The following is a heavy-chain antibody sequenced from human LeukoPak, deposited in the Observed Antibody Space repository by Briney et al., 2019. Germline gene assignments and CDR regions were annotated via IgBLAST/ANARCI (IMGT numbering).Heavy chain of an antibody. Sequence: PGGSLRLSCAASGFTFSSYAMSWVRQAPGMGLEWVSGISASGGVTYSAESVRGRFTISRDNSKNTLYLQMNSLRVDDTAAYYCATISGSFEYLDYWGQGTLVTVSS. V-gene: IGHV3-23*01. CDR3: ATISGSFEYLDY. CDR2: ISASGGVT. CDR1: GFTFSSYA. D-gene: IGHD1-26*01. J-gene: IGHJ4*02.